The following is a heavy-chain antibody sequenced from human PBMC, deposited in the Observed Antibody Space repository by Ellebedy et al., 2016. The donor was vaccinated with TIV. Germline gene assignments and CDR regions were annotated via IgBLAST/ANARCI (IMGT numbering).Heavy chain of an antibody. V-gene: IGHV4-39*07. Sequence: SETLSLTCTVSGGSVSSGSYYWSWIRQPPGKGLEWIGSIYHGGSTYYNPSLKSRVTVSLDTSKNQLSLKLSSVTAADSAVYYCARGFGANPTDYWGQGTLATVSS. J-gene: IGHJ4*02. CDR1: GGSVSSGSYY. CDR2: IYHGGST. D-gene: IGHD3-16*01. CDR3: ARGFGANPTDY.